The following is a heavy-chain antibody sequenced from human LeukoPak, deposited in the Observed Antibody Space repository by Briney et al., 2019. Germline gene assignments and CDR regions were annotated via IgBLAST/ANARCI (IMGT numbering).Heavy chain of an antibody. V-gene: IGHV4-59*01. CDR3: ARAGCYNQQFDY. D-gene: IGHD5-24*01. CDR2: IYYSGST. CDR1: GGSISSYY. Sequence: SETLSLTCTVSGGSISSYYWSWIRQPPGKGLEWIGYIYYSGSTNYNPSLKSRVTISVDTSKNQFSLKLSSVTAADTAVYYCARAGCYNQQFDYWGQGTLVTVSS. J-gene: IGHJ4*02.